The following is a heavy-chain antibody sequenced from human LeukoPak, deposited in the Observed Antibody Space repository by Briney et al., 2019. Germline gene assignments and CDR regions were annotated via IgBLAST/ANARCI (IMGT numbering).Heavy chain of an antibody. CDR1: GFTFKTFW. CDR3: ARDSARNWFDP. Sequence: GSLRLSCVASGFTFKTFWMSWVRQAPGRGLEWVANIKEDGSDKYYVDSVKDRFAISRDNAKNSLFLQMNSLGVEDTAVYYCARDSARNWFDPWGQGTLVTVSS. CDR2: IKEDGSDK. J-gene: IGHJ5*02. V-gene: IGHV3-7*01.